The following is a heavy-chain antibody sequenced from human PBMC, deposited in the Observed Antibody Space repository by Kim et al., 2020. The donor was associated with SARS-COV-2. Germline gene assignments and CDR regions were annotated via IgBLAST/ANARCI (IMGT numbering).Heavy chain of an antibody. CDR3: ARDERGGFIELYYFDY. CDR1: GFTFSSYA. CDR2: ISYDGSNK. V-gene: IGHV3-30*04. J-gene: IGHJ4*02. Sequence: GGSLRLSCAASGFTFSSYAMHWVRQAPGKGLEWVAVISYDGSNKYYADSVKGRFTISRDNSKNTLYLQMNSLRAEDTAVYYCARDERGGFIELYYFDYWGQGTLVTVSS. D-gene: IGHD5-12*01.